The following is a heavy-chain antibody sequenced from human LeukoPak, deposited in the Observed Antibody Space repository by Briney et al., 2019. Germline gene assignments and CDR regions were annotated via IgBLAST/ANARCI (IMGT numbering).Heavy chain of an antibody. V-gene: IGHV3-7*03. Sequence: GGSLRLSCAASGFTFSKAWMNWVRQAPGKGLEWVANIRHDGSTKYYVDSVEGRFTISRDNAMNSLYLQMDSLRVEDTAIYYCARSVPYGTTWYGRSDCWGQGTQVTVSS. J-gene: IGHJ4*02. CDR2: IRHDGSTK. CDR1: GFTFSKAW. D-gene: IGHD6-13*01. CDR3: ARSVPYGTTWYGRSDC.